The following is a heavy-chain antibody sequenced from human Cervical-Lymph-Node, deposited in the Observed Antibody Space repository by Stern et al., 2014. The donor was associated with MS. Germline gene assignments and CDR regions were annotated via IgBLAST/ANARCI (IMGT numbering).Heavy chain of an antibody. V-gene: IGHV3-9*01. D-gene: IGHD6-13*01. J-gene: IGHJ4*02. CDR2: ISWHSGSI. Sequence: EVQLVESGGGLVQPGRSLRLSCAASGFTFDDYAMHWVRQAPGKGLEWVSGISWHSGSIGYADSVKGRFTISRDNAKNSLYLQMNSLRAEDTALYYCAKVRQYTSSWYLGNYFDYWGQGTLVTVSS. CDR3: AKVRQYTSSWYLGNYFDY. CDR1: GFTFDDYA.